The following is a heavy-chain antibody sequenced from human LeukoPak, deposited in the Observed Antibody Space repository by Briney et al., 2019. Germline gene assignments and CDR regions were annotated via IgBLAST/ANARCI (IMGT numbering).Heavy chain of an antibody. CDR3: TKDVMVKRYIDY. V-gene: IGHV3-23*01. CDR2: SSGSGRTI. Sequence: GRSICPSPAPSGFVSSIVTTSSVSGTPGKGLQWIAVSSGSGRTIEYEDSVKGRFTISRDNSKNTLSLQMNSLRVQATAIYYCTKDVMVKRYIDYWGQGTVVTVSS. CDR1: GFVSSIVT. D-gene: IGHD5-18*01. J-gene: IGHJ4*02.